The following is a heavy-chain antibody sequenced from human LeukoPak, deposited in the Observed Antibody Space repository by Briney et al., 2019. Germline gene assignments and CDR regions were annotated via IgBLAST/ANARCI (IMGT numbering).Heavy chain of an antibody. CDR3: ASTPYDSSGYYHPYGMDV. D-gene: IGHD3-22*01. CDR2: IKQDGSEK. Sequence: PGGSLRLSCAVSGLSFSRYWMSWVRQAPGKGLEWVANIKQDGSEKYYADSVKGRFTISRDNSKNTLYLQMNSLRAEDTAVYYCASTPYDSSGYYHPYGMDVWGQGTTVTVSS. V-gene: IGHV3-7*02. J-gene: IGHJ6*02. CDR1: GLSFSRYW.